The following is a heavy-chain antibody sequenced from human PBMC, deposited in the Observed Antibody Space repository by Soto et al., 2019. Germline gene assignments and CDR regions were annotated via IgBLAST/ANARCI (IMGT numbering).Heavy chain of an antibody. CDR3: ARVTLKAGNWFDP. Sequence: GASVKVSCKASGYTFTDYFIYWVRQAPGQGFEWMGWINPKSRGTNYAQKFQGRVTMTRDTSNSTAYMELRGLRSDDTAVYYCARVTLKAGNWFDPWGQGTLVTVSS. CDR2: INPKSRGT. CDR1: GYTFTDYF. V-gene: IGHV1-2*02. J-gene: IGHJ5*02.